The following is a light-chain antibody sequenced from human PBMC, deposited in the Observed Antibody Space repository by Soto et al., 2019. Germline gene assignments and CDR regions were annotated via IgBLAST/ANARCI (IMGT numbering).Light chain of an antibody. CDR3: QQRSNWPGT. CDR2: DAS. Sequence: EIVLTQSPATPSLSPGERATLSCRARQSVRTSLAWYQQQPGQAPRLLIYDASNKATGIPARFSGSGSGTDFTLTISSLDPQDFAVYYCQQRSNWPGTFGQGAKVDIK. V-gene: IGKV3-11*01. CDR1: QSVRTS. J-gene: IGKJ1*01.